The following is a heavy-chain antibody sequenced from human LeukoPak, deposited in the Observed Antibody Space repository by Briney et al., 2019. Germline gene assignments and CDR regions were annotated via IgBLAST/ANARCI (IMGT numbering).Heavy chain of an antibody. CDR2: IYYSGST. J-gene: IGHJ4*02. D-gene: IGHD3-3*01. V-gene: IGHV4-30-4*08. CDR3: ARSSNIPLWNY. Sequence: SETLSLTRTVSGGSISSGDYYWSWIRQPPGKGLEWIGYIYYSGSTYYNPSLKSRVTISVDTSKNQFSLKLSSVTAADTAVYYCARSSNIPLWNYWGQGTLVTVSS. CDR1: GGSISSGDYY.